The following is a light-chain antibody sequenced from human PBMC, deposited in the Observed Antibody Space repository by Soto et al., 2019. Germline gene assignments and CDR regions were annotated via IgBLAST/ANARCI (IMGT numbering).Light chain of an antibody. Sequence: EIVMTQSPATLSVSPGGRATLSCRASQSISDTLAWYQQKPGQAPRLLIHGASTRAIGFPARFSGSGSGTDFTLTISGLQSEDFAVYYCQQYNNWPQTFGQGTKVDIK. CDR2: GAS. CDR3: QQYNNWPQT. CDR1: QSISDT. V-gene: IGKV3-15*01. J-gene: IGKJ1*01.